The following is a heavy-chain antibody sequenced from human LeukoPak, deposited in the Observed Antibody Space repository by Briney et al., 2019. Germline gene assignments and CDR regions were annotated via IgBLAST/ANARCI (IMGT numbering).Heavy chain of an antibody. V-gene: IGHV3-23*01. J-gene: IGHJ4*02. D-gene: IGHD3-10*01. CDR2: INADGGST. CDR3: AILRGGVTPGDY. Sequence: GGSQRLSCAASGFPFSSYGMSWARQAPGKGLEWVSTINADGGSTFYADSVEGRFTISRDNSKNTLSLLLNSLRAEDTALYYCAILRGGVTPGDYWGQGTLVTVSS. CDR1: GFPFSSYG.